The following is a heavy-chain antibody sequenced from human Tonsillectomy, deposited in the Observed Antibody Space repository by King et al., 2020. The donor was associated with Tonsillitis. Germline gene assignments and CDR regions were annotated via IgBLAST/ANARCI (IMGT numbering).Heavy chain of an antibody. V-gene: IGHV4-59*01. CDR2: IYYSGTT. CDR1: GGSISTYY. D-gene: IGHD6-13*01. CDR3: ARGDSTSWYTGRYFDY. Sequence: VQLQESGPGLVKPSETLSLTCTVSGGSISTYYWSWIRQPPGKGLEWIGFIYYSGTTNYNPSLRSRVTISVDTSKNQFSLKLTSVTAGDTAVYYCARGDSTSWYTGRYFDYWGQGTLVTVSS. J-gene: IGHJ4*02.